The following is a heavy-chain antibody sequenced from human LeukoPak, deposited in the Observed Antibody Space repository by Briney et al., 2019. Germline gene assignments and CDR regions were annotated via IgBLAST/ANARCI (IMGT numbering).Heavy chain of an antibody. D-gene: IGHD5-18*01. Sequence: SETLSLTCTVSGGSITSSNYYWGWIRQPPGKGLEWIGSIYYSGNTYYNPSLKSRVTISVDTSKNQFSLKLSSVTAADTAVSYCARELRGYSCNDFWGQGTLVTVSS. CDR1: GGSITSSNYY. J-gene: IGHJ4*02. V-gene: IGHV4-39*07. CDR2: IYYSGNT. CDR3: ARELRGYSCNDF.